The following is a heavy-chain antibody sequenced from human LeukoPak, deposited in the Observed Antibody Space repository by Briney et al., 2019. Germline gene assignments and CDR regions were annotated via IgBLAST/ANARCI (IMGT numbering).Heavy chain of an antibody. V-gene: IGHV3-48*03. J-gene: IGHJ4*02. D-gene: IGHD6-13*01. CDR1: GFTFSSCE. CDR2: IDSSGTTI. Sequence: GGSLRLSCAASGFTFSSCEMNWVRQTPGKGLKWVSYIDSSGTTIYYADSVKGRFTSSRDNAKNSLHLQMNSLRADDTAVYYCASGRTAGYYWGQGTLVTVSS. CDR3: ASGRTAGYY.